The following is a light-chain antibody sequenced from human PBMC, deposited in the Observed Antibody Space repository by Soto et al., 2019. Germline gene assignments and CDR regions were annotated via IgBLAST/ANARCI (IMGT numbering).Light chain of an antibody. J-gene: IGLJ1*01. CDR3: GSWDSSLSDYV. CDR1: SSNIGGNS. CDR2: DDN. V-gene: IGLV1-51*01. Sequence: QSVLTQPPSASGTPGQRVTISCSGSSSNIGGNSVSWYQQLPGTAPKLLIYDDNKRPSGIPDRFSGSKSGTSATLGITGFQTGDEADYYCGSWDSSLSDYVFGTGTKVTV.